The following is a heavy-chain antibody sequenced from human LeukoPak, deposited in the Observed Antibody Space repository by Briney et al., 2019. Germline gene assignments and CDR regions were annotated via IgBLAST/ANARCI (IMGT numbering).Heavy chain of an antibody. Sequence: SHTLSLTCAISGDSVSSNSAAWNWIRQSPSRGLEWLGRTYYRSKWYNDYAVSVKSRITINPDTSKNQFSLQLNSVTPEDTAVYYCAREEARFTPKLHLYYFDYWGQGTLVTVSS. D-gene: IGHD4-23*01. CDR3: AREEARFTPKLHLYYFDY. CDR2: TYYRSKWYN. V-gene: IGHV6-1*01. CDR1: GDSVSSNSAA. J-gene: IGHJ4*02.